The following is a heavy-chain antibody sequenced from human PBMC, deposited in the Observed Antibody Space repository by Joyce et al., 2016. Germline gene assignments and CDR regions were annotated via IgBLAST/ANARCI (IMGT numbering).Heavy chain of an antibody. CDR3: ARGRTRGGMDV. CDR2: ISYDGNKK. J-gene: IGHJ6*01. V-gene: IGHV3-30-3*01. Sequence: QVQLVESGGGVVQPGRSLTLSCAASDFTFSNYAMHWVRQDPGKGLGWVAVISYDGNKKYYADSVKGRFTISRDNSKNSLFVQMNSLRAEDTAVYYCARGRTRGGMDVWGLGTAVTVSS. CDR1: DFTFSNYA.